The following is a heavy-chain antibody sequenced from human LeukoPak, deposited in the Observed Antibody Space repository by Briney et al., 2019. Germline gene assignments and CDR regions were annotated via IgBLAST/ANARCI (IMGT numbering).Heavy chain of an antibody. CDR2: ISWNSGSI. V-gene: IGHV3-9*01. D-gene: IGHD6-19*01. Sequence: GGSLRLSCAASGFTFDDYAMHWVRQAPGKGLEWVSGISWNSGSIGYADSVKGRFTISRDNAKNSLYLQMNSLRAEDTALYYCAKDRSGYSSGCYSNWGQGTLVTVSS. J-gene: IGHJ4*02. CDR3: AKDRSGYSSGCYSN. CDR1: GFTFDDYA.